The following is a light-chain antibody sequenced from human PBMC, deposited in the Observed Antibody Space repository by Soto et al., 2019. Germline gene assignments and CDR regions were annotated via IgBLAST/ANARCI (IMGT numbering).Light chain of an antibody. CDR1: SSDVGGYDA. Sequence: QSALTQPASVSGSPGQSITISCTGTSSDVGGYDAVAWYQQYPGKAPKLMIYEASNRLSGISDRFSGSKSGNTASLTISGLQAADEADYYCSSYRRGSAPYVFGTGTKLTVL. CDR2: EAS. V-gene: IGLV2-14*01. J-gene: IGLJ1*01. CDR3: SSYRRGSAPYV.